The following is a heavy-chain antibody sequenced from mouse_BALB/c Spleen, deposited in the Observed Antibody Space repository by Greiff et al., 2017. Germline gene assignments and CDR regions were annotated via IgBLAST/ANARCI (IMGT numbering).Heavy chain of an antibody. CDR1: GFTFSSFG. D-gene: IGHD2-3*01. Sequence: EVQVVESGGGLVQPGGSRKLSCAASGFTFSSFGMHWVRQAPEKGLEWVAYISSGSSTIYYADTVKGRFTISRDNPKNTLFLQMTSLRSEDTAMYYCARSGDGYFDFWGQGTTLTVSS. CDR2: ISSGSSTI. J-gene: IGHJ2*01. CDR3: ARSGDGYFDF. V-gene: IGHV5-17*02.